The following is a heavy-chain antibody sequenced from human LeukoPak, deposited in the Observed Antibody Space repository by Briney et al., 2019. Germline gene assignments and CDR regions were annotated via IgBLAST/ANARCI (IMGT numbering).Heavy chain of an antibody. D-gene: IGHD3-22*01. CDR3: AKPYDSSGFFDY. V-gene: IGHV3-23*01. J-gene: IGHJ4*02. CDR2: ISGSGGST. CDR1: GFTFSSYA. Sequence: PGGSLRLSCAASGFTFSSYATSWVRQAPGKGLEWVSAISGSGGSTYYADSVKGRFTISRDNSKNTLYLQMNSLRAEDTAVYYCAKPYDSSGFFDYWGQGTLVTVSS.